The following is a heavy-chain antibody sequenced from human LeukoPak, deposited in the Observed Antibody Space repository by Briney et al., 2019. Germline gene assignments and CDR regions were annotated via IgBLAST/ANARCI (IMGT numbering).Heavy chain of an antibody. Sequence: GGSLRLSCAASGFTFSSYAMNWVRQAPGMGLEWVSAISGSGGSTYYADSVKGRFTISRDNSKNTLYLQMNSLRAEDTAVYYCAKSGGQWLVPPSVDYWGQGTLVTVSS. CDR3: AKSGGQWLVPPSVDY. D-gene: IGHD6-19*01. CDR1: GFTFSSYA. CDR2: ISGSGGST. V-gene: IGHV3-23*01. J-gene: IGHJ4*02.